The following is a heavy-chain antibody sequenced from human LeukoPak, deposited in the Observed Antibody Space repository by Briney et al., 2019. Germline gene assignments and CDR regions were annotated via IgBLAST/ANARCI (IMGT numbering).Heavy chain of an antibody. Sequence: GGSLRLSCAASGFTFSSYAMHWVRQAPGKGLEWVAVISYDGSNKYYADSVKGRFTISRDNSKNTLYLQMNSLRAEDTAVYYCARDYFGSYFDYWGQGTQVTVSS. CDR3: ARDYFGSYFDY. CDR1: GFTFSSYA. D-gene: IGHD3-10*01. V-gene: IGHV3-30-3*01. J-gene: IGHJ4*02. CDR2: ISYDGSNK.